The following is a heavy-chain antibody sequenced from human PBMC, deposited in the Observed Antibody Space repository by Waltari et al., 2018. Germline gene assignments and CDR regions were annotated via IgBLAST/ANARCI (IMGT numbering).Heavy chain of an antibody. V-gene: IGHV3-23*01. J-gene: IGHJ4*02. Sequence: EVQLLESGGGLVQPGGSLRLSCAASGFTFSSYAMSWVRQAPGKGLEWVSAISGSVGRTYYADSVKGRFTISRDNSKNTLYLQMNSLRAEDTAVYYCAKGPDFWSGYCYFDYWGQGTLVTVSS. CDR1: GFTFSSYA. D-gene: IGHD3-3*01. CDR2: ISGSVGRT. CDR3: AKGPDFWSGYCYFDY.